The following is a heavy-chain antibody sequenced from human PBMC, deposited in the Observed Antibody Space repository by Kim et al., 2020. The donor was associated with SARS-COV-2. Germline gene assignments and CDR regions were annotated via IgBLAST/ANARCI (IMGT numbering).Heavy chain of an antibody. V-gene: IGHV3-73*01. Sequence: SMKCRFTIARDDSKNTAYLEMNGLKTEDTAVYYCTRIPATTLAFWDAFDIWGQGTMVTVSS. CDR3: TRIPATTLAFWDAFDI. J-gene: IGHJ3*02. D-gene: IGHD1-1*01.